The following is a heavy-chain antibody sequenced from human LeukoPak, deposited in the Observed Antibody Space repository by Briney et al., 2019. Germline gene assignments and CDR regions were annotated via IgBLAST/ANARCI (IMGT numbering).Heavy chain of an antibody. J-gene: IGHJ4*02. D-gene: IGHD1-14*01. CDR1: GFTFDDYA. V-gene: IGHV3-9*01. Sequence: GGSLRLSCGASGFTFDDYAMHWVRQDPAKGLEGVSGISWNSGSIGYADAVKGRFTSSRDNAKNSLYLQMNSLRAEDTALYYCAKEFRGSPGIRWSYYFDYWGQGTLVTVSS. CDR3: AKEFRGSPGIRWSYYFDY. CDR2: ISWNSGSI.